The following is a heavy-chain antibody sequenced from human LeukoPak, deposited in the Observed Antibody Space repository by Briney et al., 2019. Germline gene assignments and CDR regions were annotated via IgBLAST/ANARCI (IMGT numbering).Heavy chain of an antibody. J-gene: IGHJ4*02. V-gene: IGHV3-23*01. CDR2: ISGSGAST. CDR3: AKRDIMIRGLDY. Sequence: PGGSLRLSCAAAGFTFSGYAVSWVRQAPGKGLEWVSTISGSGASTYYADSVKGRFTISRDNSKNTLYLQMNSLRAEDTAVYYCAKRDIMIRGLDYWGQGTLVTVSS. CDR1: GFTFSGYA. D-gene: IGHD3-10*01.